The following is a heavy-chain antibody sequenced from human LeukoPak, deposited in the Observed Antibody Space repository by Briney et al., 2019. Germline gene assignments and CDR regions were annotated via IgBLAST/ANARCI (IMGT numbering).Heavy chain of an antibody. CDR1: GFTFSSYA. J-gene: IGHJ4*02. Sequence: GGSLRLSCAASGFTFSSYAMSCVRQAPGKGLEWVSTITYSGGNTYYADSVKGRFTISRDNSKNTLYLQMKTLRAEDTAVYYCAKDPSDLCGSGSYTYFNCWGQGTLVTVSS. CDR3: AKDPSDLCGSGSYTYFNC. CDR2: ITYSGGNT. V-gene: IGHV3-23*01. D-gene: IGHD3-10*01.